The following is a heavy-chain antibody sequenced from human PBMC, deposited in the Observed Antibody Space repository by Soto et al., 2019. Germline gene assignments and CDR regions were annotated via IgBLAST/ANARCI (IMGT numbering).Heavy chain of an antibody. Sequence: GGSMRLSCAASGFNFSSYARHWVRQAPGKGLEWVAVISYDGSNKYYADSVKGRFTISRDNSKNTLYLQMNSLRAEDTAVYYCASQEGYRSSIGAFDYWGQGTLVTVSS. CDR2: ISYDGSNK. D-gene: IGHD5-18*01. CDR1: GFNFSSYA. J-gene: IGHJ4*02. V-gene: IGHV3-30-3*01. CDR3: ASQEGYRSSIGAFDY.